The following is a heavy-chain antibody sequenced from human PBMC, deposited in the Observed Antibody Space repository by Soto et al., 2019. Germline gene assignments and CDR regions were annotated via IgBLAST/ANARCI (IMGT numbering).Heavy chain of an antibody. V-gene: IGHV3-74*01. CDR2: ISKDGITT. J-gene: IGHJ4*02. Sequence: EVQLVESGGGLVQPGGSLRLSCEASGFTFRDHWMRWVRQAPGKGLMWVASISKDGITTSFADSVEGRFTISRDNSKNTPNLQMNSQRTEDTALYYCVRGGAICATSTFDYWGQGALVTVSS. CDR3: VRGGAICATSTFDY. CDR1: GFTFRDHW.